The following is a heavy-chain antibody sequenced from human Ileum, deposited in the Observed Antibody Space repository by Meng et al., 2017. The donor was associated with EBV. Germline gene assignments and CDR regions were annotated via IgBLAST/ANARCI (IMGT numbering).Heavy chain of an antibody. J-gene: IGHJ4*02. V-gene: IGHV4-4*02. CDR3: ARGEDYTWDV. CDR2: ILHAGVT. Sequence: VQLHESGPRLVKPSGTLSLTCSVSDDSTIRSNWWSWFRQPPGKGLEWIGEILHAGVTNYNPSLKSRVSMSVDRSRIQASLNLNSVTAADTAIYYCARGEDYTWDVWGQGILVTVYS. CDR1: DDSTIRSNW. D-gene: IGHD3-16*01.